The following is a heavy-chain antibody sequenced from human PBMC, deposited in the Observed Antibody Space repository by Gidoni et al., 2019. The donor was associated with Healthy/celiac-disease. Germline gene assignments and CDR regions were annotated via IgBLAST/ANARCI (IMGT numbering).Heavy chain of an antibody. Sequence: QLQLQESVPGLVKPSETLSLTCTVSGGSISSSSYYWGWIRQPPGKGLEWIGSIYYSGSTYYNPSLKSRVTISVDTSKNQFSLKLSSVTAADTAVYYCARRERLLRLVSGIPTRHGMDVWGQGTTVTVSS. J-gene: IGHJ6*02. V-gene: IGHV4-39*01. CDR1: GGSISSSSYY. D-gene: IGHD1-26*01. CDR3: ARRERLLRLVSGIPTRHGMDV. CDR2: IYYSGST.